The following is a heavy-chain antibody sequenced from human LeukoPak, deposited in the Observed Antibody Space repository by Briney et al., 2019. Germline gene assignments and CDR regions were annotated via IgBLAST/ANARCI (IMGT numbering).Heavy chain of an antibody. V-gene: IGHV1-18*04. D-gene: IGHD2-2*01. CDR2: ISVYNGNT. CDR3: ARIDIVVVPAAAYGMDV. J-gene: IGHJ6*02. CDR1: GYTFTSYY. Sequence: ASVKVSCKASGYTFTSYYMHWVRQAPGQGLEWMGWISVYNGNTNYAQKLQGRVTMTTDTSTGTAYMELRSLRSDDTAVYYCARIDIVVVPAAAYGMDVWGQGTTVTVSS.